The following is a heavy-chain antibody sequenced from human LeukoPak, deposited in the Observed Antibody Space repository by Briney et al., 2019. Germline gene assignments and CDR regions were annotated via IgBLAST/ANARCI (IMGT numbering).Heavy chain of an antibody. V-gene: IGHV5-51*01. CDR3: AKTASIAVAGHAFDI. J-gene: IGHJ3*02. CDR1: GYSFTSYW. D-gene: IGHD6-19*01. Sequence: GESLKISCKGSGYSFTSYWIGWVRQMPGKGLEWMGIIYPGDSDTRYSPSFQGQVTISADKSISIAYLQWSSLKASDTAMYYCAKTASIAVAGHAFDIWGQGTMVTVSS. CDR2: IYPGDSDT.